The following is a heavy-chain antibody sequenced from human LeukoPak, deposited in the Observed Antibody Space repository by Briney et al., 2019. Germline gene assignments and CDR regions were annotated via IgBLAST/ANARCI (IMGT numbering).Heavy chain of an antibody. Sequence: SVKVSCKASGGTFSSYAISWVRQAPGQGLEWMGGIIPIFGTANYAQKFQGRATITADESTSTAYIELSSLRSEDTAVYYCASLIAAAGPMDYGMDVWGQGTTVTVSS. CDR1: GGTFSSYA. J-gene: IGHJ6*02. CDR2: IIPIFGTA. CDR3: ASLIAAAGPMDYGMDV. D-gene: IGHD6-13*01. V-gene: IGHV1-69*13.